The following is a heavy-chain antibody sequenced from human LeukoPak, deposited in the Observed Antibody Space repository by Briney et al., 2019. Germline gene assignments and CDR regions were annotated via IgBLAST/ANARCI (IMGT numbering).Heavy chain of an antibody. J-gene: IGHJ4*02. V-gene: IGHV4-61*02. CDR1: GGSISSGSYY. D-gene: IGHD5-24*01. CDR3: ARALSYNYRFDY. CDR2: IYTSCST. Sequence: SETLSLTCTVSGGSISSGSYYWSCWSWIRQPAGKELEWIGRIYTSCSTNYNPSLKSRVTISVDTSKNQFSLKLISVTAADTAVYYCARALSYNYRFDYWGQGTLVTVSS.